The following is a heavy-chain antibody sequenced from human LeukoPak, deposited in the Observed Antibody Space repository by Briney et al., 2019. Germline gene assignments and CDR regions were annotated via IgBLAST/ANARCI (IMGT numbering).Heavy chain of an antibody. V-gene: IGHV1-2*02. CDR3: ARGRPGIAVARARWFDP. D-gene: IGHD6-19*01. Sequence: ASVKVSCKASGYTFTGYYMHWVRQAPGQGLEWMGWINPNSGGTNNAQKFQGRVTMTRDTSISTAYMELSRLRSDDTAVYYCARGRPGIAVARARWFDPWGQGTLVTVSS. CDR2: INPNSGGT. CDR1: GYTFTGYY. J-gene: IGHJ5*02.